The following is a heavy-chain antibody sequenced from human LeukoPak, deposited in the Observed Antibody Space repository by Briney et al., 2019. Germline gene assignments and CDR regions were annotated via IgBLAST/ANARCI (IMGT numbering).Heavy chain of an antibody. D-gene: IGHD2-15*01. J-gene: IGHJ6*03. CDR1: GGSVSSGGDS. CDR2: VYYSDST. CDR3: ARFPGSAEYRHYYYMDV. V-gene: IGHV4-61*08. Sequence: SETLSLTCAVSGGSVSSGGDSWSWIRQPPGQGLEWIGYVYYSDSTNYNPSLKSRVTVSVDTSKNQFSLKLSSVTAADTAVYYCARFPGSAEYRHYYYMDVWGKGTTVTVSS.